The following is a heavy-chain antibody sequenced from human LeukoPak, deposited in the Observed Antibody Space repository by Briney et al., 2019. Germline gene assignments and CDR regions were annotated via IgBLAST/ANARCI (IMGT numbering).Heavy chain of an antibody. Sequence: QPGGSLRLSCAASGFTFSSYEMNWVRQAPGKGLEWVSYISSSGSTIYYADSVKGRFTISRDNAKNSLYLQMNSLRAEDTVVYYCASVNKTELRFLEWLLFDYYMDVWGKGTTVTVSS. CDR2: ISSSGSTI. D-gene: IGHD3-3*01. CDR3: ASVNKTELRFLEWLLFDYYMDV. V-gene: IGHV3-48*03. J-gene: IGHJ6*03. CDR1: GFTFSSYE.